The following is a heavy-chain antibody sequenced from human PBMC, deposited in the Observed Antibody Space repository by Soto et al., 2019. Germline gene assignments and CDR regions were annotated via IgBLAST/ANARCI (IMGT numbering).Heavy chain of an antibody. CDR1: GGSFSGYY. CDR2: INHSGST. Sequence: SETLSLTCAVYGGSFSGYYWSWIRQPPGKGLEWIGEINHSGSTNYNPSLKSRVTISVDTSKNQFSLKLSSVTAADTAVYYCARGPLAIFGVVTIDCWFDPWGQGTLVTVSS. J-gene: IGHJ5*02. CDR3: ARGPLAIFGVVTIDCWFDP. D-gene: IGHD3-3*01. V-gene: IGHV4-34*01.